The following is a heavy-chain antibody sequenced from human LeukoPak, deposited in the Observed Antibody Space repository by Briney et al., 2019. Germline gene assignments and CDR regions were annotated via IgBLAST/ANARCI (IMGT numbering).Heavy chain of an antibody. CDR3: ARGSRVPFDP. CDR1: GGSFSGYY. D-gene: IGHD1-1*01. J-gene: IGHJ5*02. CDR2: INHSGST. Sequence: KPSETLSLTCAVYGGSFSGYYWSWIRQPPGKGLEWIGEINHSGSTNYNPSLKSRVTISVDTSKSQFSLKLSSVTAADTAVYYCARGSRVPFDPWGQGTLVTVSS. V-gene: IGHV4-34*01.